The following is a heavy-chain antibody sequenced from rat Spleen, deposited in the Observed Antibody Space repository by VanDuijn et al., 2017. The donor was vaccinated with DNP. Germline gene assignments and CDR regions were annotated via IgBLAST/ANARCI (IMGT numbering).Heavy chain of an antibody. Sequence: EVQLVESGGGLVQPGGSLKLSCVASGFTFNNHWMTCIRQAPGKWLEWVASITNAGGSTYYPDSVKGRLTISRDSAKSTLYLQMNSLRSEDTATYYCTRINYGGYPSYAMDAWGQGTSVTVSS. CDR3: TRINYGGYPSYAMDA. D-gene: IGHD1-11*01. CDR2: ITNAGGST. V-gene: IGHV5-31*01. J-gene: IGHJ4*01. CDR1: GFTFNNHW.